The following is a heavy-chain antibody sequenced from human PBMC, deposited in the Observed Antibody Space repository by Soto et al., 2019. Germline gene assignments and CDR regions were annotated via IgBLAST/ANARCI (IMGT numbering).Heavy chain of an antibody. J-gene: IGHJ4*02. CDR2: IYYSGST. V-gene: IGHV4-31*03. CDR3: ARGRRPLLWFGELPN. CDR1: GGSISSGGYY. Sequence: QVQLQESGPGLVKPSQTLSLTCTVSGGSISSGGYYWSWIRQHPGKGLEWIGYIYYSGSTYYNPSLKSRVTISVDTSKNQFSLKLSSVTAADTAVYYCARGRRPLLWFGELPNWGQGTLVTVSS. D-gene: IGHD3-10*01.